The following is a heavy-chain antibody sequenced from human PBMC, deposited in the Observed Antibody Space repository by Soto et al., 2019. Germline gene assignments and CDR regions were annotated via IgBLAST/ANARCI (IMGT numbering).Heavy chain of an antibody. D-gene: IGHD2-15*01. CDR3: TRLPFNRGKSHSGMVV. CDR1: GFTFSDHY. J-gene: IGHJ6*02. V-gene: IGHV3-72*01. CDR2: SRNKANSYTT. Sequence: EVQLVESGGGLVQPGASLRLSCAASGFTFSDHYMDWVRQAPGKGLEWVGRSRNKANSYTTEYAASVKGRFTISRDDSNNYQYLQMNSLTTEVTAVEYCTRLPFNRGKSHSGMVVWGRGTTVTVSS.